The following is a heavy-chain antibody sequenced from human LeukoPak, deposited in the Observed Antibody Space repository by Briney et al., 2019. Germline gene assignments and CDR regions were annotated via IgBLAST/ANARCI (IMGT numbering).Heavy chain of an antibody. CDR2: ISGSGGST. CDR1: GFTLSSYA. D-gene: IGHD6-19*01. CDR3: AKESGWYGEGYFDY. J-gene: IGHJ4*02. Sequence: PGGSLRLSCAPSGFTLSSYATSWVRQAPREGLEWVSAISGSGGSTYYADSVKGRFTISRDKPKNTLYLQMNSLRAEDTAVYYCAKESGWYGEGYFDYWGQGTLVTVSS. V-gene: IGHV3-23*01.